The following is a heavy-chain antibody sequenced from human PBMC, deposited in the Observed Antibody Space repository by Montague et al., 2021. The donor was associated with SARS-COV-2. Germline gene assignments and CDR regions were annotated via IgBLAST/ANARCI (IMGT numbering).Heavy chain of an antibody. CDR1: GGSISSSNW. CDR2: IYHSGST. Sequence: SETLSLTCAVSGGSISSSNWWSWVRQPPGKGLEWIGEIYHSGSTXXNPSLESRVTISVDKSKNQFSLKLSSVTAADTTVYYCARERAYSDDDYGMDVWGQGTTVTVSS. D-gene: IGHD5-18*01. J-gene: IGHJ6*02. CDR3: ARERAYSDDDYGMDV. V-gene: IGHV4-4*02.